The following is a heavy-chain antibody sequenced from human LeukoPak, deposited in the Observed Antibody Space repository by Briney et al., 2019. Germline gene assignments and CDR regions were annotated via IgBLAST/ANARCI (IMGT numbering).Heavy chain of an antibody. CDR2: IYSGGST. V-gene: IGHV3-66*01. Sequence: GGSLRLSCAASGFTVSSNYMSWVRQAPGKGLEWVSVIYSGGSTYYADSVKGRFTIFRDNSKNTLYLQMNSLRAEDTAVYYCARDRSGYDILTGYYRPYYFGYWGQGTLVTVSS. CDR1: GFTVSSNY. CDR3: ARDRSGYDILTGYYRPYYFGY. D-gene: IGHD3-9*01. J-gene: IGHJ4*02.